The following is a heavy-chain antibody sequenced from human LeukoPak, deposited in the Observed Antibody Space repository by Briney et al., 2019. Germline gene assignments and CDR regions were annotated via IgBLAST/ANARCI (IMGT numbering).Heavy chain of an antibody. V-gene: IGHV3-7*01. J-gene: IGHJ3*02. CDR2: IKQDGSEK. CDR1: GFTFSSYW. Sequence: GGSLRLSCAASGFTFSSYWMSWVRQAPGKGLEWVANIKQDGSEKYYVDSVKGRFTISRDNAKNSLYLQMNSLRAEDTAVYYCARVGRQWLVEEDAFDIWGQGTMVTVSS. D-gene: IGHD6-19*01. CDR3: ARVGRQWLVEEDAFDI.